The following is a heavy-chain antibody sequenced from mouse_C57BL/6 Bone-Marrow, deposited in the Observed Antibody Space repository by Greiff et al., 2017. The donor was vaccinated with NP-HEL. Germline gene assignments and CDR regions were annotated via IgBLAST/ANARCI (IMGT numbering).Heavy chain of an antibody. J-gene: IGHJ2*01. CDR2: IDPSDSYT. V-gene: IGHV1-50*01. CDR3: ARSITGPDY. Sequence: QVQLQQSGAELVKPGASVKLSCKASGYTFTSYWMQWVKQRPGQGLEWIGEIDPSDSYTNYNQKFKGKATLTVDTSSSTAYMQLSSLTSEDSAVYYCARSITGPDYWGQGTTLTVSS. CDR1: GYTFTSYW. D-gene: IGHD4-1*01.